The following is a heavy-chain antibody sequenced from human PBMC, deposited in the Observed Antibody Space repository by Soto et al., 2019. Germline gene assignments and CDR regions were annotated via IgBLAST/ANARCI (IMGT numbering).Heavy chain of an antibody. D-gene: IGHD3-16*02. J-gene: IGHJ6*02. CDR2: IIPIFGTA. Sequence: QVQLVQSGAEVKKPGSSVKVSCKASGGTFSSYAISWVRQAPGQGLEWMGGIIPIFGTANYAQKFQGRVTIPADESTSTAYMELSSLRSEDTAVYYCARGANDYFGGRYRRYDDYGMDVWGHGTTVTVSS. V-gene: IGHV1-69*01. CDR3: ARGANDYFGGRYRRYDDYGMDV. CDR1: GGTFSSYA.